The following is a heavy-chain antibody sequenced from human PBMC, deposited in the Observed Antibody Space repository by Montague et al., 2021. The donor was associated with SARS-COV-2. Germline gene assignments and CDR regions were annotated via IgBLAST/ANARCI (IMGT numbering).Heavy chain of an antibody. J-gene: IGHJ4*02. CDR1: GDSITGSDNW. D-gene: IGHD3-22*01. V-gene: IGHV4-4*02. CDR3: VANGYYSLDF. CDR2: IYHTGST. Sequence: SETLSLTCVVSGDSITGSDNWWSWVRQPPGKGLEWIGEIYHTGSTSFNPSLTSRVTISIDESKNQFSLKLRSVTAADTAIYYCVANGYYSLDFWGQGTLVTVSS.